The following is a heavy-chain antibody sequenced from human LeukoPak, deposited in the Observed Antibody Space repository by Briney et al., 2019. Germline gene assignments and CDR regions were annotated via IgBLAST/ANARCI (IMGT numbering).Heavy chain of an antibody. D-gene: IGHD1-26*01. CDR1: GLSFSDYT. J-gene: IGHJ4*02. CDR2: IKSKTDGGTT. CDR3: TTRGGSFPIFDY. Sequence: PGGSLRLSCAASGLSFSDYTMNWVRQAPGKGLEWVSRIKSKTDGGTTDYAAPVKGRFTISRDDSKNTLYLRMNSLKTEDTAVYYCTTRGGSFPIFDYWGQGTLVTVSS. V-gene: IGHV3-15*01.